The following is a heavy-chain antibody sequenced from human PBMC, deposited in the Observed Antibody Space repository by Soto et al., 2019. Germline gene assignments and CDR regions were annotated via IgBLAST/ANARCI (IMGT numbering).Heavy chain of an antibody. CDR3: ATGDCSGGSCYWGGTFDY. Sequence: SETLSLTCTVSGGSISSYYWSWIRQPPGKGLEWIGYIYYSGSTNYNPSLKSRVTISVDTSKNQFSLKLSSVTAADTAVYYCATGDCSGGSCYWGGTFDYWGQGTLVTVSS. D-gene: IGHD2-15*01. CDR1: GGSISSYY. CDR2: IYYSGST. V-gene: IGHV4-59*08. J-gene: IGHJ4*02.